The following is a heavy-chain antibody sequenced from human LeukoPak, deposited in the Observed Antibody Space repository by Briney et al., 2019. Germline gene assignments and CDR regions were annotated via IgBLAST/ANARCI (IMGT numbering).Heavy chain of an antibody. J-gene: IGHJ5*02. CDR3: ARVVDSSGWYGNWFDP. Sequence: ASVKVSCKASGYTFTSYGISWVRQAPGQGLEWMGWISAYNGNTNYAQKPQGRVTMTTDTSTSTAHMELRSLRSDDTAVYYCARVVDSSGWYGNWFDPWGQGTLVTVSS. V-gene: IGHV1-18*01. CDR2: ISAYNGNT. CDR1: GYTFTSYG. D-gene: IGHD6-13*01.